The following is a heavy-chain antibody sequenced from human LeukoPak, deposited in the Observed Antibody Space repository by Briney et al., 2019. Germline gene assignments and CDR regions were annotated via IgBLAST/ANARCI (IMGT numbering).Heavy chain of an antibody. CDR3: AKDKGTMVRGVNSYYYYGMDV. CDR1: GLTFSSYG. V-gene: IGHV3-30*18. J-gene: IGHJ6*02. D-gene: IGHD3-10*01. CDR2: ISYDGSNK. Sequence: GGSLRLSCAASGLTFSSYGMHWVRQAPGKGLEWVAVISYDGSNKYYADSVKGRFTISRDNSKNTLYLQMNSLRAEDTAVYYCAKDKGTMVRGVNSYYYYGMDVWGQGTTVTVSS.